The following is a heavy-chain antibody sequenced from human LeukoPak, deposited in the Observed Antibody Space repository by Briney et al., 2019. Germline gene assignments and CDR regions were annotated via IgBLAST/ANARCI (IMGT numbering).Heavy chain of an antibody. CDR1: GGSISSGGYY. D-gene: IGHD2-15*01. Sequence: SETLSLTCTVSGGSISSGGYYWSWIRQHPGKGLEWIGYIYYSGSTYYNPSLKSRVTISVDTSKNQFSLKLSSVTAADTAVYYCARAALVAAKSTYYYYGMDVWGQGTTVTVSS. V-gene: IGHV4-31*03. J-gene: IGHJ6*02. CDR2: IYYSGST. CDR3: ARAALVAAKSTYYYYGMDV.